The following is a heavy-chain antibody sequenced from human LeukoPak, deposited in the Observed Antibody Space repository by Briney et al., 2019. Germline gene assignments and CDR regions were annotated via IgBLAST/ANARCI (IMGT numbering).Heavy chain of an antibody. CDR3: ANRGSSISLR. CDR1: GFTFSRYA. CDR2: IQYDGTNK. J-gene: IGHJ4*02. D-gene: IGHD6-6*01. Sequence: GGSLRLSCAASGFTFSRYAMHWVRQAPGKGLEWVTFIQYDGTNKYYADSVKGRFTISRDNSKNTLYLQMNSLRAEDTAVYYCANRGSSISLRWGQGTLVTVSS. V-gene: IGHV3-30*02.